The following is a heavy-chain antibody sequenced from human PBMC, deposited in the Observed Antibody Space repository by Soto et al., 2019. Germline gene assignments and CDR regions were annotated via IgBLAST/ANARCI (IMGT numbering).Heavy chain of an antibody. CDR3: AKNRGRVTTSGHFDY. V-gene: IGHV3-23*01. Sequence: EVQLLESGGDLVQPGRSLRLSCAASGFTFSGYAMSLVRQAPGKGLEWVSVIHGGGNSAYYADSVKGRFTIARDNSKNTLYLQMRSLRGEDTAVYYCAKNRGRVTTSGHFDYWGQGTLVTVSS. J-gene: IGHJ4*02. D-gene: IGHD4-17*01. CDR1: GFTFSGYA. CDR2: IHGGGNSA.